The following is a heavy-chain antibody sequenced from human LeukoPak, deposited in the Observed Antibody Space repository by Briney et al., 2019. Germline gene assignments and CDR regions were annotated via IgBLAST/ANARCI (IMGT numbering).Heavy chain of an antibody. J-gene: IGHJ4*02. CDR2: IIPIFGTA. CDR1: GGTFSSYA. D-gene: IGHD1-26*01. Sequence: ASVKVSCKASGGTFSSYAISWVRQAPGQGLEWMGGIIPIFGTANYAQKFQGRVTITADESTSTAYMELSSLRSEDTAVYYCAGDSGSSRNADYWGRGTLVTVSS. CDR3: AGDSGSSRNADY. V-gene: IGHV1-69*13.